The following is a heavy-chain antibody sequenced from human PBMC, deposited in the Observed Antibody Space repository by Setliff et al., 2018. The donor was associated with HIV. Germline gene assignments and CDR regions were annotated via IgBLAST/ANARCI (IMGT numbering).Heavy chain of an antibody. J-gene: IGHJ6*03. CDR3: ARDPGYYYMDV. CDR2: IYTSGST. Sequence: SETLSLTCTVSGGSISSGSYYWNWIRQPAGKGLEWIGRIYTSGSTNYNPSLKSRVTISVDTSKNQFSLQLNSVTPEDTAVYYCARDPGYYYMDVWGKGTTVTVSS. V-gene: IGHV4-61*02. CDR1: GGSISSGSYY.